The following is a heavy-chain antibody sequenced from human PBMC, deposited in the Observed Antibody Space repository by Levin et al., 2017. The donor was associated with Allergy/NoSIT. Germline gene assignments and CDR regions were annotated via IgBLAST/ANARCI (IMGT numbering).Heavy chain of an antibody. CDR1: GYSFTGSW. D-gene: IGHD2-2*01. J-gene: IGHJ4*02. Sequence: PGESLKISCKAFGYSFTGSWIGWVRQMPGKGLEWMGLIYPGDSDTRYSPSFQGQVTISADKSTATTYLQWSRLKTSDTARYFCATLRYCSSDSCHAFDKWGQGTLVTVSS. CDR2: IYPGDSDT. V-gene: IGHV5-51*01. CDR3: ATLRYCSSDSCHAFDK.